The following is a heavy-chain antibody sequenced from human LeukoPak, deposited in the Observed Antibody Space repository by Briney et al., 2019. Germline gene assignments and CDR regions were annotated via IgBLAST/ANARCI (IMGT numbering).Heavy chain of an antibody. CDR2: ISYDGSNK. CDR3: ARDLDDYGENFDY. D-gene: IGHD4-17*01. CDR1: GFTFSSHA. J-gene: IGHJ4*02. V-gene: IGHV3-30-3*01. Sequence: GGSLRLSCAASGFTFSSHAMHWVRQAPGKGLEWVAVISYDGSNKYYADSVKGRFTISRDNSKNTLYLQMNSLRAEDTAVYYCARDLDDYGENFDYWGQGTLVTVSS.